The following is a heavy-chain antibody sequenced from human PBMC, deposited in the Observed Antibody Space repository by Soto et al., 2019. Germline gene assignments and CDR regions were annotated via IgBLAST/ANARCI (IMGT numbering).Heavy chain of an antibody. V-gene: IGHV3-23*01. CDR3: AKVSPHIAARPYYFDY. D-gene: IGHD6-6*01. CDR2: ISGSGGST. J-gene: IGHJ4*02. Sequence: PGGSLRLSCAASGFTFSSYAMSWVRQAPGKGLEWVSAISGSGGSTYYADSVKGRFTISRDNSKNTLYLQMNSLRAEDTAVYYCAKVSPHIAARPYYFDYWGQGTLVTVSS. CDR1: GFTFSSYA.